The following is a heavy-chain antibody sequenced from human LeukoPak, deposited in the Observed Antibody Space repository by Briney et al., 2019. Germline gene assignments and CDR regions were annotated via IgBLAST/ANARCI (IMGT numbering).Heavy chain of an antibody. D-gene: IGHD3-22*01. CDR2: ISAYNANR. J-gene: IGHJ4*02. CDR3: ARGGLQRWAFDYYDRPSTGTNDY. Sequence: ASVKVSCKAAGYTFTSYVISSVRQAPGQGLEWMGWISAYNANRDYAQKLQGRVSMTTDTSTSTAYMELRSMRPDDTAVYYCARGGLQRWAFDYYDRPSTGTNDYWGQGTLVTASS. V-gene: IGHV1-18*01. CDR1: GYTFTSYV.